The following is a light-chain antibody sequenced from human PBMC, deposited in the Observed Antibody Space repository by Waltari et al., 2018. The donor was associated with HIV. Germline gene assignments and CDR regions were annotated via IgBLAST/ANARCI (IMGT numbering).Light chain of an antibody. CDR3: QVWDGTTAYYV. CDR2: RDN. V-gene: IGLV3-9*01. CDR1: DIGSTN. J-gene: IGLJ1*01. Sequence: SYELSQPPSVSVALGQTARITCGGDDIGSTNVYWYRQKPGQAPVLVIYRDNNRPSGIPERFSGSNSGDTATLTISRAQAGDEADYYCQVWDGTTAYYVFATGTKVTVL.